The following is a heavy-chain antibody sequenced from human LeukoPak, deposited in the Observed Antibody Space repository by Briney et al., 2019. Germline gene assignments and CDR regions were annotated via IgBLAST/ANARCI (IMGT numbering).Heavy chain of an antibody. D-gene: IGHD2-8*01. CDR1: GFTFSSYW. CDR3: AKGGRGNGEVY. J-gene: IGHJ4*02. Sequence: QPGGSLRLSCAVSGFTFSSYWMNWVRQAPGKGLEWVANIKQDGSEKSYVDSVKGRFTISRDNAKSSLFLQMNDLRAEDTAVYYCAKGGRGNGEVYWGQGTLVTVSS. V-gene: IGHV3-7*01. CDR2: IKQDGSEK.